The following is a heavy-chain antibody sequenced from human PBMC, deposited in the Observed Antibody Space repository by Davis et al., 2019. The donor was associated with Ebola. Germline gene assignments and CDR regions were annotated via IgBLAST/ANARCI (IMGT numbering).Heavy chain of an antibody. Sequence: GGSLRLSCAASGFTFNQYAMTWVRQAPGKGLEWVSFISSSSNYIYYADSVKGRFTVSRDNAKNSLYLQMNSLRAEDTAVYYCTRLDYGMDVWGQGTTVTVSS. V-gene: IGHV3-21*01. CDR3: TRLDYGMDV. J-gene: IGHJ6*02. CDR2: ISSSSNYI. CDR1: GFTFNQYA.